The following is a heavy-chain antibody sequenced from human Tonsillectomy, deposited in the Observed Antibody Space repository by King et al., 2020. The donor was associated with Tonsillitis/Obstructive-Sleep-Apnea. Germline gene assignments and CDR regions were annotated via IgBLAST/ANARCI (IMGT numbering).Heavy chain of an antibody. Sequence: EVQLVESGGGLVQPGGSLRLSCVVSGVTGGSNYMSWVRQAPGKGLEWVSVLFSGGTTYYADSVKGRFTISRDNSKNTLYLQMSSLRVEDTAVYYCAPRMDVWGRGTTVTVSS. V-gene: IGHV3-66*01. CDR2: LFSGGTT. CDR3: APRMDV. J-gene: IGHJ6*03. CDR1: GVTGGSNY.